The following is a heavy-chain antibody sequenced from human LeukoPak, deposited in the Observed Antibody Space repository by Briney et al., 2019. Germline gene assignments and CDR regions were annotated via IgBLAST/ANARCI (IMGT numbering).Heavy chain of an antibody. J-gene: IGHJ4*02. CDR2: IYYSGST. D-gene: IGHD6-13*01. CDR1: GGSISSYY. V-gene: IGHV4-59*12. Sequence: SETLSLTCTVSGGSISSYYWSWIRQPPGKGLEWIGYIYYSGSTYYNPSLKSRVTISVDTSKNQFSLKLSSVTAADTAVYYCATTPGGIAAAVDYWGQGTLVTVSS. CDR3: ATTPGGIAAAVDY.